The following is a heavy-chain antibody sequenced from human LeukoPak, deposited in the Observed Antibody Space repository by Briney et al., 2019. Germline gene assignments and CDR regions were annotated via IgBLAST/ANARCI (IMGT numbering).Heavy chain of an antibody. D-gene: IGHD3-22*01. Sequence: PGGSLRLSCAASGFTVRSNYMSWVRQAPGKGLEWVSLIYPGGSTYYADSVKDRFTLSRDNSENTVYLQMNTLRAEDTAVYFCARVIVAYDSTGYRFDYWGQGTLVTVSS. V-gene: IGHV3-66*01. CDR3: ARVIVAYDSTGYRFDY. CDR1: GFTVRSNY. CDR2: IYPGGST. J-gene: IGHJ4*02.